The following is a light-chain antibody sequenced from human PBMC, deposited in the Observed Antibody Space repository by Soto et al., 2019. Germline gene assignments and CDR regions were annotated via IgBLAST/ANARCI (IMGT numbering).Light chain of an antibody. CDR3: AAWDDSLNGSV. V-gene: IGLV1-44*01. J-gene: IGLJ2*01. CDR1: SSNIGSDT. Sequence: QSVLTQPPSASGTPGQRVTISCSGSSSNIGSDTVNWYQQLPGTAPKLLIYSNNQRPSGVPDRFSGSKSGTAASLAISGLQSEDEAEYYCAAWDDSLNGSVFGGGTKLTVL. CDR2: SNN.